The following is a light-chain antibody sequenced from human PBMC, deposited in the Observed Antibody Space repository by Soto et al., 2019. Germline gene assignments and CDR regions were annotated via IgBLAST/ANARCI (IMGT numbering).Light chain of an antibody. CDR1: ESVSSN. J-gene: IGKJ2*01. CDR2: GAS. Sequence: EMVLTHSPATLSVSPWDIATLSCRASESVSSNVAWYQQKPGQTPRLLIYGASTRATGVPPRFSGSRSGTEFTLTISSLQSEDFAVYYCQQYFNWPPYTFGQGTKVDIK. CDR3: QQYFNWPPYT. V-gene: IGKV3-15*01.